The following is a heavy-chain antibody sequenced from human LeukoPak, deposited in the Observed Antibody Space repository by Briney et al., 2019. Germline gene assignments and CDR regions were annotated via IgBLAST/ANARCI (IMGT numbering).Heavy chain of an antibody. J-gene: IGHJ5*02. CDR3: ATSDTVSTYNWFDP. CDR1: GGSISSNTYF. CDR2: IRYSGSS. Sequence: PSETLSLTCNVSGGSISSNTYFWGWIRRPPGKGLEWIGSIRYSGSSYYNPSLKSRVTISVATSKNQFSLNLSSLTAADTAVYYCATSDTVSTYNWFDPWGQGTLVTVS. D-gene: IGHD5/OR15-5a*01. V-gene: IGHV4-39*01.